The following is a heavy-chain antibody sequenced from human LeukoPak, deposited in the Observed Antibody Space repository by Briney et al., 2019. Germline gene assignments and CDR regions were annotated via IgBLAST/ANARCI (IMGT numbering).Heavy chain of an antibody. CDR1: GFTFSSYE. CDR2: ISSSSYI. CDR3: AKVLATINNY. D-gene: IGHD5-24*01. J-gene: IGHJ4*02. Sequence: PGGSLRLSCAASGFTFSSYEMNWVRQAPGKGLEWVSSISSSSYIYYADSVKGRFTISRDNSKNTLYPQMNSLRAEYTAVYYCAKVLATINNYWGQGTLVTVSS. V-gene: IGHV3-21*04.